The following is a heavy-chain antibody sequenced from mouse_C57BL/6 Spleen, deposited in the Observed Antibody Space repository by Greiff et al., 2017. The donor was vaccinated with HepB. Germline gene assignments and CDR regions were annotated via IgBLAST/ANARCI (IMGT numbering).Heavy chain of an antibody. CDR1: GYTFTSYW. Sequence: QVQLQQPGAELVKPGASVKLSCKASGYTFTSYWMQWVKQRPGQGLEWIGEIDPSDSSTNYNQKFKGKATLTVDTSSSTAYMQLSSLTSEDSAVYYCARWNYGSPYYFDYWGQGTTLTVSS. CDR3: ARWNYGSPYYFDY. V-gene: IGHV1-50*01. J-gene: IGHJ2*01. D-gene: IGHD1-1*01. CDR2: IDPSDSST.